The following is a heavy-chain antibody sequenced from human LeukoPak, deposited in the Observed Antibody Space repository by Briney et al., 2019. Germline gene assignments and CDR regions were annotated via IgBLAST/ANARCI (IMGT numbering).Heavy chain of an antibody. D-gene: IGHD6-13*01. CDR2: INPNSGGT. Sequence: ASVKDSCKASGYTFTGYYMHWVRQAPGQGLEWMGRINPNSGGTNYAQKFQGRVTMTRDTSISTAYMELSRLRSDDTAVYYCARGIAAAGTVDGAFDIWGQGTMVTVSS. CDR3: ARGIAAAGTVDGAFDI. V-gene: IGHV1-2*06. J-gene: IGHJ3*02. CDR1: GYTFTGYY.